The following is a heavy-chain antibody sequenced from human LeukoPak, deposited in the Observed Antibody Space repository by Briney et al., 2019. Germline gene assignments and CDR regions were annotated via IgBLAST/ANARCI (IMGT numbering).Heavy chain of an antibody. CDR1: GGSISSSSYY. CDR2: IYYSGST. D-gene: IGHD1-26*01. CDR3: ARMLAHIMGATNKYNWFDP. J-gene: IGHJ5*02. V-gene: IGHV4-39*07. Sequence: SETLSLTCTVSGGSISSSSYYWGWIRQPPGKGLEWIGSIYYSGSTYYNPSLKSRVTISVDTSKNQFSLKLSSVTAADTAVYYCARMLAHIMGATNKYNWFDPWGQGTLVTVSS.